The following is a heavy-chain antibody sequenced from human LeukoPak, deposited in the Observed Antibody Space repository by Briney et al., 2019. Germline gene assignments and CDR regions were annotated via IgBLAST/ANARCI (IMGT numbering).Heavy chain of an antibody. CDR2: ISAYNGNT. J-gene: IGHJ5*02. D-gene: IGHD6-19*01. V-gene: IGHV1-18*01. CDR3: ARGNIAVAGPNWFDP. CDR1: GHSFTSYG. Sequence: ASVKLSYKASGHSFTSYGISWVRQAPGQRLEWMGWISAYNGNTNYAQKLPGRVTMTTDTSTSNAYMELRSLRSDDAAVYYCARGNIAVAGPNWFDPWGQGTLVTVSS.